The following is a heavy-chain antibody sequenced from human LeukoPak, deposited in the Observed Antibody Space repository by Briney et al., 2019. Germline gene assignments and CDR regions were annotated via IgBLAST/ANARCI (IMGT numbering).Heavy chain of an antibody. V-gene: IGHV1-46*01. CDR3: ARDNSVGDNAWWFDP. CDR2: INPTGGST. J-gene: IGHJ5*02. CDR1: GYTFTSYY. D-gene: IGHD1-26*01. Sequence: GASVKVSRKASGYTFTSYYMRWVRQAPGQGLEWMGLINPTGGSTGYAQKFQGRVTMTRDMSASTDYMELSSLRSEDTAIYYCARDNSVGDNAWWFDPWGQGTLVTVSS.